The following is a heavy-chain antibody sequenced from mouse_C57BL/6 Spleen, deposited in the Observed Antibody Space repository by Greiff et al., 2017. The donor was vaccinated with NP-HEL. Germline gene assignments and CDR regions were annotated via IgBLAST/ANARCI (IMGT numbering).Heavy chain of an antibody. CDR1: GFTFNTYA. V-gene: IGHV10-3*01. CDR2: IRSKSSNYAT. D-gene: IGHD1-1*01. Sequence: GGGLVQPKGSLKLSCAASGFTFNTYAMHWVRQAPGKGLEWVARIRSKSSNYATYYADSVKDRFTISRDDSQSMLYLQMNNLKTEDTAMYYCVRDGTTVVATDYYAMDYWGQGTSVTVSS. CDR3: VRDGTTVVATDYYAMDY. J-gene: IGHJ4*01.